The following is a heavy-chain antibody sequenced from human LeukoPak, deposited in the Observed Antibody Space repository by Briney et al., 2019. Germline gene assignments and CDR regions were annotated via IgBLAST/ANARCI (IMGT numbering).Heavy chain of an antibody. CDR2: ISGSGGST. D-gene: IGHD2-2*01. V-gene: IGHV3-23*01. Sequence: LAGGASGLTCVSNAMSCVRQAQRKGLEWVSAISGSGGSTYYADSVKGRFTISRDNSKNTLYLQMNSLRAEDTAVYYCAKIHPADAFDIWGQGTMVTVSS. CDR1: GLTCVSNA. J-gene: IGHJ3*02. CDR3: AKIHPADAFDI.